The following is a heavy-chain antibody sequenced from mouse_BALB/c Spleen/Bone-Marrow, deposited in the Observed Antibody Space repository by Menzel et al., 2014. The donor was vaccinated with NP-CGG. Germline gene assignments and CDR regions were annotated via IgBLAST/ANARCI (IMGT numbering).Heavy chain of an antibody. CDR1: GYTFTSYW. Sequence: DLVKPGASVKLSCKASGYTFTSYWIHWVKQRPGQGLEWIGRIAPGSGSTYYNEKFKGKATLTVDTSSSTAYIQLSSLSSEDSAVYFCARGGDYYGSSSFAYWGQGTLVTVSS. V-gene: IGHV1S41*01. CDR2: IAPGSGST. D-gene: IGHD1-1*01. CDR3: ARGGDYYGSSSFAY. J-gene: IGHJ3*01.